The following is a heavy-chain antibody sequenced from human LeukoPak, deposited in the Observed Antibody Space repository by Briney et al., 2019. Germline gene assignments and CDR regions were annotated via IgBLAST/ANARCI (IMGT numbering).Heavy chain of an antibody. CDR1: GFTFSSYE. CDR3: ARVLTAASVGYDAFDI. CDR2: ISSSGSTI. Sequence: PGGSLRLSCAASGFTFSSYELNWVRQAPGKGLEWVSYISSSGSTIYYADSVKGRFTISRDNAKNSLYLQMNSLRAEDTAVYYCARVLTAASVGYDAFDIWGQGTMVTVSS. J-gene: IGHJ3*02. V-gene: IGHV3-48*03. D-gene: IGHD6-13*01.